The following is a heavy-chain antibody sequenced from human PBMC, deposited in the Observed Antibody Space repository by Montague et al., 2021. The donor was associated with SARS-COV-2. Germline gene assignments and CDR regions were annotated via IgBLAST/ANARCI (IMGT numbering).Heavy chain of an antibody. D-gene: IGHD3-22*01. V-gene: IGHV4-61*02. J-gene: IGHJ6*02. Sequence: TLSLTCTVSGGFISSGSYYWSWIRQPAGKGLEWIGRIYTSGSTNYNPSLKSRVTISVDTSKNQFSLKLSSVTAADTAVYYCARDGGIGDSGSNTWSYYYYGMDVWGQGTTVTVSS. CDR2: IYTSGST. CDR1: GGFISSGSYY. CDR3: ARDGGIGDSGSNTWSYYYYGMDV.